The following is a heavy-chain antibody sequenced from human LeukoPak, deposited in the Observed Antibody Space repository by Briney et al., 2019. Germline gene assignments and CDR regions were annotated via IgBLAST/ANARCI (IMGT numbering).Heavy chain of an antibody. CDR3: ARGRPHGNDY. CDR1: GFTFSSYA. J-gene: IGHJ4*02. CDR2: IASDGSST. Sequence: GGSLRLSCAASGFTFSSYAMTWVRQAPGKGLVWVSRIASDGSSTTYADSVKGRFSISRDNAKNTLYLQMNSLRVEDTAVYYCARGRPHGNDYWGQGTLVTVSS. V-gene: IGHV3-74*01. D-gene: IGHD4-23*01.